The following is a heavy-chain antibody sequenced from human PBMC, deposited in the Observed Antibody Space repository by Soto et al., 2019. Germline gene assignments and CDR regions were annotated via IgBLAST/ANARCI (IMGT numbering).Heavy chain of an antibody. CDR1: GGSISSGGYY. D-gene: IGHD3-22*01. CDR2: IYYSGST. J-gene: IGHJ4*02. V-gene: IGHV4-31*03. CDR3: ARQNYDSSGYYHGSFDY. Sequence: SETLSLTCTVSGGSISSGGYYWSWIRQHPGKGLEWIGYIYYSGSTYYNPSLKSRVTISVDTSKNQFSLKLSSVTAADTAVYYCARQNYDSSGYYHGSFDYWGQGTLVTVSS.